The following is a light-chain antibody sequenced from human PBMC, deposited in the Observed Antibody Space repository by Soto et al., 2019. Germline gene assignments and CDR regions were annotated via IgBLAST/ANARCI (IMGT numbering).Light chain of an antibody. V-gene: IGLV2-14*01. CDR2: DVS. Sequence: QSALTQPASVSGSPGQSITISCTGTSSDVGGYNYVSWYQQHPGTAPKLIIYDVSYRPSGVSNRFSGSKSGNTASLTISGLQAEDEADYYCSSYTSSTTLVFGGGTKVTVL. CDR1: SSDVGGYNY. J-gene: IGLJ2*01. CDR3: SSYTSSTTLV.